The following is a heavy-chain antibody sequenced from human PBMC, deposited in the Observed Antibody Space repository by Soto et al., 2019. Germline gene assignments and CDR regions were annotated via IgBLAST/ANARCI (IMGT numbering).Heavy chain of an antibody. CDR2: VWHDGKYK. Sequence: PWGSLSLSFATSGFIFNNYGMHWVRQAPGKGLEWVAVVWHDGKYKYYADSVVGRFTISRDKSKNTLYLQMNSLRAEDTAVYYCAREDRWLLLALDYWGQGTLVTVSS. CDR3: AREDRWLLLALDY. D-gene: IGHD3-22*01. J-gene: IGHJ4*02. V-gene: IGHV3-33*01. CDR1: GFIFNNYG.